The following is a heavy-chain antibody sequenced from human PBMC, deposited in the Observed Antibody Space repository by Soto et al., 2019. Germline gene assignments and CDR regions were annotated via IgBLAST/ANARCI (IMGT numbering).Heavy chain of an antibody. CDR1: GFTPRPYS. D-gene: IGHD3-22*01. J-gene: IGHJ4*01. CDR3: STDSYINIIVVRFDY. CDR2: ISPTSGYI. Sequence: GSLRLSCASSGFTPRPYSMNWVRQAPGEGLEWVSSISPTSGYIFYADSVKGRFTIARDNAKNSVYLQMNSLKTEDTAVYYCSTDSYINIIVVRFDYWGHGTLVTVSS. V-gene: IGHV3-21*03.